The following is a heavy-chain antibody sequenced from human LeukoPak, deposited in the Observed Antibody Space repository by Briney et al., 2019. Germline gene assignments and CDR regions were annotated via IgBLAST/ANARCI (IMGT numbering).Heavy chain of an antibody. CDR3: ARDLIKAFDI. V-gene: IGHV4-39*07. J-gene: IGHJ3*02. Sequence: SETLSLTCTVSGGSISSSSYYWGWIRQPPGKGLEWIGSIYYSGSTYYNPSLKSRVTISVDTSKNQFSLKLSSVTAADTAVYYCARDLIKAFDIWGQGTMVTVSS. CDR1: GGSISSSSYY. CDR2: IYYSGST. D-gene: IGHD3-10*01.